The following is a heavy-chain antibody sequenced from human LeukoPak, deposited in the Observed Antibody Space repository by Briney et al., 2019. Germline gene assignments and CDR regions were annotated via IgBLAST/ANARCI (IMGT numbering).Heavy chain of an antibody. CDR3: AKEKGYCSGGSCFDFDY. CDR2: ISWNSGSI. V-gene: IGHV3-9*01. J-gene: IGHJ4*02. Sequence: SLRLSCAASGFTFDDYAMHWVRQAPGKGLEWVSGISWNSGSIGYADSVKGRFTISRDNAKNSLYLQMNSLRAEDTALYYCAKEKGYCSGGSCFDFDYWGQGTLVTVSS. CDR1: GFTFDDYA. D-gene: IGHD2-15*01.